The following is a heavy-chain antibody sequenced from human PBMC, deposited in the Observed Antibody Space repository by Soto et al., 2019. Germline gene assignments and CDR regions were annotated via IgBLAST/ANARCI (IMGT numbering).Heavy chain of an antibody. D-gene: IGHD6-19*01. CDR2: IWYDGSNK. J-gene: IGHJ4*02. CDR3: ARAELVSGWMYYFDY. V-gene: IGHV3-33*01. Sequence: GGSLSLSCAASGFTFSSYGMDWVRQAPGKGLEWVAVIWYDGSNKYYADSVKGRFTISRDNSKNTLYLQMNSLRAEDTAVYYCARAELVSGWMYYFDYWXQGTLVTVSS. CDR1: GFTFSSYG.